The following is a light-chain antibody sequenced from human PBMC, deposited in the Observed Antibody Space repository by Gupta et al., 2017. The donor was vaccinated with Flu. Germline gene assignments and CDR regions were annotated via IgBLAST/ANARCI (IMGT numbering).Light chain of an antibody. CDR3: YAADNTGKRGAV. V-gene: IGLV3-10*01. J-gene: IGLJ2*01. Sequence: SYELTQPPSVSVSPGQPARITCSGDALPETYAYWCQQKPGQAPVLVIYEDNKPPSEIPERFSGSSSGTTATLTISEAQVDDEAAYYCYAADNTGKRGAVFGGGTKLTVL. CDR2: EDN. CDR1: ALPETY.